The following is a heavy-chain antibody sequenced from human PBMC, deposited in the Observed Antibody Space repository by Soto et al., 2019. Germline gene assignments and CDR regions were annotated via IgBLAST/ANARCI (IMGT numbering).Heavy chain of an antibody. CDR3: AHSLIAVAGSLRDEKSFDY. CDR1: GFSLSTSGVG. J-gene: IGHJ4*02. CDR2: IYWDDDK. V-gene: IGHV2-5*02. D-gene: IGHD6-19*01. Sequence: SGPTLVNPTQTLTLTCTFSGFSLSTSGVGVGWIRQPPGKALEWLALIYWDDDKRYSPSLKNKLTITKDTSKNQVVLTMTNMDPVDTATYFCAHSLIAVAGSLRDEKSFDYWGQGTLVTVSS.